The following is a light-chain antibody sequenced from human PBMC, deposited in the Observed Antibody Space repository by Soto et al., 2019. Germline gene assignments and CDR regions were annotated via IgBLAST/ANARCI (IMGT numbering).Light chain of an antibody. V-gene: IGLV2-14*01. CDR3: QSYDSGLSAFYV. J-gene: IGLJ1*01. CDR2: EVS. Sequence: QSVLTPPASVSGSPGQSITISCPGTSSDVGGYNYVSWYQLHPGKAPKLMVYEVSNRPSGVSNRFSGSKSGNTASLTISGLQAEDEADYYCQSYDSGLSAFYVYGTGTKVTVL. CDR1: SSDVGGYNY.